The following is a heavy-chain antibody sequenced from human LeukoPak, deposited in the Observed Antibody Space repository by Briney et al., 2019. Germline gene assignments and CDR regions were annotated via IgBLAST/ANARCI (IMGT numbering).Heavy chain of an antibody. D-gene: IGHD3-10*01. CDR1: GGSISSSSYY. V-gene: IGHV4-61*01. CDR2: IFYSGTT. CDR3: ARDLVRFGESPLSYYYNYMDV. Sequence: SETLSLTCTVSGGSISSSSYYWSWIRQPPGKGLEWIGFIFYSGTTNYNPSLKSRVTISVDTSKNQFSLKLSSVTAADTAVYYCARDLVRFGESPLSYYYNYMDVWGKGTTVTISS. J-gene: IGHJ6*03.